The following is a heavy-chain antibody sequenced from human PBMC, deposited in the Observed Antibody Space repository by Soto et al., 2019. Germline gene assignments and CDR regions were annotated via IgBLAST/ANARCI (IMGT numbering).Heavy chain of an antibody. V-gene: IGHV3-23*01. CDR1: GFTFSTYA. Sequence: GGSLRLSCAASGFTFSTYAMIWIRQVPGKGLEWVSGLYGSGRGIHYADSVKGRFTISRDNSAYSVYLQMHDLRVEDSAVYYCAKDAVALDGVWLAHDWGQGTVVTVSS. J-gene: IGHJ4*02. CDR3: AKDAVALDGVWLAHD. CDR2: LYGSGRGI. D-gene: IGHD5-12*01.